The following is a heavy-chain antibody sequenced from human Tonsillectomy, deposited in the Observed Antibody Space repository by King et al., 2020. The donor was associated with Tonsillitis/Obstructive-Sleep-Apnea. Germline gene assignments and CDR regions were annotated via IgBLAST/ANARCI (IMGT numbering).Heavy chain of an antibody. J-gene: IGHJ6*02. V-gene: IGHV1-69*10. CDR1: GGTFSSYA. D-gene: IGHD3-10*01. CDR3: ARGGLLSSSNYYSYYGMDV. CDR2: IIPILDIA. Sequence: QLVQSGAEVKKPGSSVKVSCKASGGTFSSYAISWVRQAPGQGLEWMGGIIPILDIANYAQKFQGRVTITADKSTSTAYMELSSLRSEDTAVYYCARGGLLSSSNYYSYYGMDVWGQGTTVTVSS.